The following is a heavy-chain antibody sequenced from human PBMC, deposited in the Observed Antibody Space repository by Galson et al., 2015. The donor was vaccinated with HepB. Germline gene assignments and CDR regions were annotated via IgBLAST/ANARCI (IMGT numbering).Heavy chain of an antibody. CDR3: ATAAAGNRRLPSGDDY. CDR2: FDPEDGET. Sequence: SVKVSCKVSGYTLTELSMHWVRQAPGKGLEWMGGFDPEDGETIYAQKFQGRVTMTEDTSTDTAYMELGSLRSEDTAVYYCATAAAGNRRLPSGDDYWGQGTLVTVSS. J-gene: IGHJ4*02. D-gene: IGHD6-13*01. CDR1: GYTLTELS. V-gene: IGHV1-24*01.